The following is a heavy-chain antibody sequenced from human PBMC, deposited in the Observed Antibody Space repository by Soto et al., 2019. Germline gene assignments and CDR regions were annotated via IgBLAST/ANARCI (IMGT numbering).Heavy chain of an antibody. Sequence: SETLSLTCAVYGGPFSGYYWSWIRQPPGRGLEWIGEINHSGSTNYNPSLKSRVTISVDTSKNQFSLKLSSVTAADTAVYYCARGRVTMVRGVLDYWGQGTLVTVSS. CDR1: GGPFSGYY. CDR3: ARGRVTMVRGVLDY. D-gene: IGHD3-10*01. CDR2: INHSGST. J-gene: IGHJ4*02. V-gene: IGHV4-34*01.